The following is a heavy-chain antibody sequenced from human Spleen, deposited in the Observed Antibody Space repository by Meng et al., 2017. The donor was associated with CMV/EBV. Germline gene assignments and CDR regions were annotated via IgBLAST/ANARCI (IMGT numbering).Heavy chain of an antibody. Sequence: GESLKISCAASGFTFSSYWMSWVRQAPGKGLEWVANIKQDGSEKYYVDSVKGRFTISRDNAKNSLYLQMNSLRAEDTAVYYCARAADYDFWSGYIDYWGQGTLVTVSS. CDR1: GFTFSSYW. CDR2: IKQDGSEK. V-gene: IGHV3-7*01. J-gene: IGHJ4*02. D-gene: IGHD3-3*01. CDR3: ARAADYDFWSGYIDY.